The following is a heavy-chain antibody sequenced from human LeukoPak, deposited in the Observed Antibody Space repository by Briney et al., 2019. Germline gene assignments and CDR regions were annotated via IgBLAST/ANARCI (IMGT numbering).Heavy chain of an antibody. CDR1: GGSISSYY. Sequence: SETLSLTCTASGGSISSYYWNWIRQPAGKGLEWIGRIYTSGSTNYNPSLKSRVTMSVDTSKNQFTLKLSSVTAADTAVYYCARGVTVTPLYYYYYYMDVWGKGTTVTVSS. D-gene: IGHD4-11*01. V-gene: IGHV4-4*07. CDR3: ARGVTVTPLYYYYYYMDV. J-gene: IGHJ6*03. CDR2: IYTSGST.